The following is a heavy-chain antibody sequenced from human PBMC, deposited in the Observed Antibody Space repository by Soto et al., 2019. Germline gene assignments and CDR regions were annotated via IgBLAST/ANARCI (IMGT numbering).Heavy chain of an antibody. J-gene: IGHJ5*02. V-gene: IGHV1-24*01. CDR2: FDPEDGET. CDR1: GYTLTELS. CDR3: ATVIRSTSCGLDCWFDP. Sequence: GASVKVSCKVSGYTLTELSMHWVRQAPGKGLEWMGGFDPEDGETIYAQKFQGRVTMTEDTSTDTAYMELSSLRSEDTAVYYCATVIRSTSCGLDCWFDPWGQGTLVTVSS. D-gene: IGHD2-2*01.